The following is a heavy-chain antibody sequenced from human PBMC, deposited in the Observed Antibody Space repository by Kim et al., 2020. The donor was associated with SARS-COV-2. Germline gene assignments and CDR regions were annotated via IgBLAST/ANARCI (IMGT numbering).Heavy chain of an antibody. Sequence: ASVKVSCKASGDTFTNFHTHWVRQAPGQGLEWLGVIYSDRITKYGQDFQGRISMTRETSTSTVYMELSSLTSEDTAVYFCTRERPSSYQFDSWGQGTLVTVSS. CDR2: IYSDRIT. J-gene: IGHJ4*02. CDR3: TRERPSSYQFDS. D-gene: IGHD3-16*02. CDR1: GDTFTNFH. V-gene: IGHV1-46*01.